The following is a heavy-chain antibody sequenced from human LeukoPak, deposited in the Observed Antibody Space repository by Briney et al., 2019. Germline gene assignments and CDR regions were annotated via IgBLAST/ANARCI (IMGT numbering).Heavy chain of an antibody. CDR1: GYSISSGYY. V-gene: IGHV4-38-2*02. CDR2: IYHSGST. CDR3: ARDVSCSSWTVDY. Sequence: SETLSLTCAVSGYSISSGYYWGWIRQPPGKGLEWIGSIYHSGSTYYNPSLKSRVTISVDTSKNQFSLKLSSVTAADTAVYYCARDVSCSSWTVDYWGQGTLVTVSS. D-gene: IGHD6-13*01. J-gene: IGHJ4*02.